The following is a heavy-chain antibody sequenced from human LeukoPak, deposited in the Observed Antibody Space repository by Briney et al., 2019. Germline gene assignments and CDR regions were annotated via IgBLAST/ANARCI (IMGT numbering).Heavy chain of an antibody. V-gene: IGHV4-59*12. J-gene: IGHJ3*02. D-gene: IGHD3-16*01. Sequence: PETLSLTCTVSGGSISTYHWSWIRQPPGKGLEWIGYINYSGSTNYNPSLKSRVNISVDTSKNQFSLKLSSVTAADTAVYYCARGGGGHDAFDIWGQGTMITVSS. CDR2: INYSGST. CDR3: ARGGGGHDAFDI. CDR1: GGSISTYH.